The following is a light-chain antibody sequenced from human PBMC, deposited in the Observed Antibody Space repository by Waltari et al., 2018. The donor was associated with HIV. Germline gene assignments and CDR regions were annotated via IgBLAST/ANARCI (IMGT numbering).Light chain of an antibody. CDR1: QSLLRSSNNLNY. CDR3: QQYSSVPVT. J-gene: IGKJ4*01. V-gene: IGKV4-1*01. Sequence: DLVLTQSPDSLAVSLVGKATINCKSSQSLLRSSNNLNYLAWYQKKPRQPTKLLIPWASARESGVPDRFSGSGSGTDFTLTISNLQAEDVAIYYCQQYSSVPVTFGGGTEVEIK. CDR2: WAS.